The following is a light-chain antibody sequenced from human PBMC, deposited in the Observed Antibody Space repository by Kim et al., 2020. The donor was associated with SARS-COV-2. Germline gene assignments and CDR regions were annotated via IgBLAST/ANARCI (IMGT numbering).Light chain of an antibody. CDR3: SSHASPNNAFV. J-gene: IGLJ1*01. CDR2: EVT. Sequence: QSVTTSCTGTSSDVGRYDFVSWYQHHPGKAPKVIIYEVTKRSSGVPDRFSGSKSGNTASLTVSGLQAEDEADYYCSSHASPNNAFVFGTGTKVTVL. V-gene: IGLV2-8*01. CDR1: SSDVGRYDF.